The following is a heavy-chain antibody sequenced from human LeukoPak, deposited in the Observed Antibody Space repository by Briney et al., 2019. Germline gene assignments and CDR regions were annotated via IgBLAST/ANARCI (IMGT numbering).Heavy chain of an antibody. V-gene: IGHV1-18*01. CDR1: GYTFTSYG. D-gene: IGHD6-13*01. CDR2: VSTYNGNT. Sequence: WASVKVSCKASGYTFTSYGITWVRQAPGQGLEWMGWVSTYNGNTYYAQNLQGRVSMTTDTSTSTAYMELRSLRSDDTAVYYCARGPWSIAAAGFHFDYWGQGTLVTVSS. CDR3: ARGPWSIAAAGFHFDY. J-gene: IGHJ4*02.